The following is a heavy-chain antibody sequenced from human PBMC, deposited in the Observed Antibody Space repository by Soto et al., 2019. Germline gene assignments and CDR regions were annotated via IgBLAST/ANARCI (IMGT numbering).Heavy chain of an antibody. Sequence: EVQLLESGGGLVQPGGSLRLSGLASGLTLRSFAMTWVRQVPGKGLEWVSVIKAGDTSTIYADSVKGRFTLSRDNSKNTVYLQMSSLRGEDTAVYYCALPAEGVVHRFDYWGQGTLVSVSS. CDR3: ALPAEGVVHRFDY. CDR1: GLTLRSFA. CDR2: IKAGDTST. J-gene: IGHJ4*02. D-gene: IGHD3-3*01. V-gene: IGHV3-23*01.